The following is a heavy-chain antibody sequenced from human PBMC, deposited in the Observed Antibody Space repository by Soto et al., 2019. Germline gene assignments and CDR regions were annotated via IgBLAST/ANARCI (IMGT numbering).Heavy chain of an antibody. J-gene: IGHJ3*02. CDR1: GGSISSSSYY. Sequence: PSETLSLTCTVSGGSISSSSYYWGWIRQAPGKGLEWIGRIYYSGSTYYDPSLKSRITISVDTSKNQFSLKLSSVTAADTAVYYCARVWGGAFDIWGQGTMVTVSS. V-gene: IGHV4-39*01. CDR2: IYYSGST. D-gene: IGHD3-10*01. CDR3: ARVWGGAFDI.